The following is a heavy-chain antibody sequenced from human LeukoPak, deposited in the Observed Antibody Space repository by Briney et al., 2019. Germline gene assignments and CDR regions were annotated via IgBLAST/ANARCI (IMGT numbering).Heavy chain of an antibody. CDR1: GFTFSSYA. CDR2: IRGSGGST. V-gene: IGHV3-23*01. D-gene: IGHD4-17*01. CDR3: AKAPHYADYAGYFDY. J-gene: IGHJ4*02. Sequence: PGGPLRLSCAASGFTFSSYAMSWVRQAPGKGLEWVSAIRGSGGSTYYADSVKGRFTISRDNSKNTLYLQMNSLRAEDTAVYYCAKAPHYADYAGYFDYWGQETPFTVSS.